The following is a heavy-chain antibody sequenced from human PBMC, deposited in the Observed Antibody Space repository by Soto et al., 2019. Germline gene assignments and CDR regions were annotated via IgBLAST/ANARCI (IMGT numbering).Heavy chain of an antibody. CDR2: IYYSGST. CDR3: ARGAYCSGGSCYPPDFSYGMDV. D-gene: IGHD2-15*01. Sequence: QVQLQESGPGLVKPSQTLSLTCTVSGGSISSGGYYWSWIRQHPGKGLEWIGYIYYSGSTYYNPSLKSRVTISVDTSKNQFSLKLSSVTAADMAVYYCARGAYCSGGSCYPPDFSYGMDVWGQGTTVTVSS. CDR1: GGSISSGGYY. V-gene: IGHV4-31*03. J-gene: IGHJ6*02.